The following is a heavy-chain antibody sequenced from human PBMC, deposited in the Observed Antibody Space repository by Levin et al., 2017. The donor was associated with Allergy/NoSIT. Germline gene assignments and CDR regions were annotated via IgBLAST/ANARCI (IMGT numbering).Heavy chain of an antibody. J-gene: IGHJ6*02. CDR3: ARDLVALTYYYGMDV. D-gene: IGHD2-21*01. Sequence: SETLSPTCTVSGGSISSYYWSWIRQPAGKGLEWIGRIYTSGSTNYNPSLKSRVTMSVDTSKNQFSLKLSSVTAADTAVYYCARDLVALTYYYGMDVWGQGTTVTVSS. V-gene: IGHV4-4*07. CDR1: GGSISSYY. CDR2: IYTSGST.